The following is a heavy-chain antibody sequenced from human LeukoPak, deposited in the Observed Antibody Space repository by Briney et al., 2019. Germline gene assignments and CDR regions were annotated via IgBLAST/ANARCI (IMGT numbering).Heavy chain of an antibody. Sequence: GGSLRLSCTASGFALDEHGMSWVRQVPGKGLEWVSGINWSGGSTGYADPLRGRFTISRDNAKNSLYLQMNSLRAEDTAVYFCARDWGAKFGIDYWGQGTLVTVSS. CDR3: ARDWGAKFGIDY. J-gene: IGHJ4*02. D-gene: IGHD3-16*01. CDR1: GFALDEHG. V-gene: IGHV3-20*04. CDR2: INWSGGST.